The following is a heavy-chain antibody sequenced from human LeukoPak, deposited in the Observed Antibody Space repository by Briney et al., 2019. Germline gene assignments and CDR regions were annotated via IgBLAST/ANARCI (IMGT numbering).Heavy chain of an antibody. CDR3: ARDSRDYYDSTGAFDI. CDR2: IWYDGSNK. D-gene: IGHD3-22*01. J-gene: IGHJ3*02. CDR1: GFTFSSYD. V-gene: IGHV3-33*01. Sequence: GGSLRLSCAASGFTFSSYDMHWVRQAPGKGLEWVAVIWYDGSNKYYADSVKGRFTISRDNSKNTLYLQMNSLRAEDTAVYYCARDSRDYYDSTGAFDIWGQGTMVTVSS.